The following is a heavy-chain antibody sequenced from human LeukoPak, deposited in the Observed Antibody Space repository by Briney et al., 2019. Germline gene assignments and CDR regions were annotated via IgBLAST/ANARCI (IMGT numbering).Heavy chain of an antibody. CDR2: INHSGST. CDR3: ASTYSNYGYYYYMDV. Sequence: PSETLSLTCTVSGGSISSYYWSWIRQPAGKGLEWIGEINHSGSTNYNPSLKSRVTISVDTSKNQFSLKLSSVTAADMAVYYCASTYSNYGYYYYMDVWGKGTTVTVSS. CDR1: GGSISSYY. V-gene: IGHV4-34*01. J-gene: IGHJ6*03. D-gene: IGHD4-11*01.